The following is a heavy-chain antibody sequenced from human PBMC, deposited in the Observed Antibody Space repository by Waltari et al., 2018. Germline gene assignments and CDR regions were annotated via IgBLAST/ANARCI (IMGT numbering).Heavy chain of an antibody. CDR1: NGSITSNTYH. CDR2: IAYSGRT. V-gene: IGHV4-39*01. J-gene: IGHJ6*02. CDR3: ASSSCLYSCGLGV. Sequence: QLHLQESGPRLVRPPEILSLTCSVSNGSITSNTYHWGWLRQSPGKPLEWVGSIAYSGRTDYNPSRKSRRTLAIYTSKNHFTLNLRSVTAADAAVYYCASSSCLYSCGLGVWGQGTTVSVSS.